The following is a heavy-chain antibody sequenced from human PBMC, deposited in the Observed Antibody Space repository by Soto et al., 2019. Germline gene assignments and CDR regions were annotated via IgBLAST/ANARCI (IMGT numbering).Heavy chain of an antibody. Sequence: ETLSLTCTVSGGSMSPYYWSWIRQAPGKGLEWIANIYYRGNTNYNPSLESRVTISVDTSKNQFSLKLTSVTAADTAVYYCARDTITGHFDAWGQGTLVTVSS. CDR3: ARDTITGHFDA. CDR2: IYYRGNT. J-gene: IGHJ4*02. V-gene: IGHV4-59*12. CDR1: GGSMSPYY. D-gene: IGHD2-8*02.